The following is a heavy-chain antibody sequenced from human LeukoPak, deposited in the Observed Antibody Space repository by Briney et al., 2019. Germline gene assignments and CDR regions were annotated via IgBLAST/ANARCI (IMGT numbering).Heavy chain of an antibody. CDR1: GGSFSGYY. J-gene: IGHJ4*02. V-gene: IGHV4-34*01. D-gene: IGHD3-10*01. CDR2: INHSGST. Sequence: PSETLSLTCAVYGGSFSGYYLSWIRQPPGKGLEWIGEINHSGSTNYNPSLKSRVTISVDTSKNQFSLKLSSVTAADTAVYYCARGHLFRGSGSYFDYWGQGTLVTVSS. CDR3: ARGHLFRGSGSYFDY.